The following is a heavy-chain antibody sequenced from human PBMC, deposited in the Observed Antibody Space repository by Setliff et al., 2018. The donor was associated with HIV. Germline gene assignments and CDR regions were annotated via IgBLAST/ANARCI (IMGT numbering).Heavy chain of an antibody. CDR2: ISSSSSTI. J-gene: IGHJ4*02. CDR1: GFTFSSYS. V-gene: IGHV3-48*01. D-gene: IGHD6-13*01. Sequence: GGSLRLSCAASGFTFSSYSMNWVRQAPGKGLEWVSYISSSSSTIYYADSGKGRFTISRDNAKNSLYLKMNSLRAEDTAVYYCARSRAAGFDYWGQGTLVTVSS. CDR3: ARSRAAGFDY.